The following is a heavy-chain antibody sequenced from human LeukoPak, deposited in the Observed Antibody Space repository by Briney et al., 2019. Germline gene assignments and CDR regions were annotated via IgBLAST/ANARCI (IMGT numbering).Heavy chain of an antibody. CDR1: GFTFSSYG. V-gene: IGHV3-21*06. D-gene: IGHD6-13*01. Sequence: GGSLRLSCAASGFTFSSYGMMWVRQTPGRGLEWVSAISNSGGYTYYADSVKGRFTVSRDSAKNSLYLQMNSLRAEDTAVYYCARGPYSSNWYVDYWGQGTLVTVAS. J-gene: IGHJ4*02. CDR3: ARGPYSSNWYVDY. CDR2: ISNSGGYT.